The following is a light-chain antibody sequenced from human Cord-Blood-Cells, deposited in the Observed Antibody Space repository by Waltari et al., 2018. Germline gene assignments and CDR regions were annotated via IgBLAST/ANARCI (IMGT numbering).Light chain of an antibody. J-gene: IGKJ4*01. V-gene: IGKV3-11*01. CDR1: QSVSSY. Sequence: EIVLTQSPATLSLSPGERATLSCRASQSVSSYLAWYQQKLGQAPRLRIYDASNRATGIPARFSGSGSATDFTLTISSLEPEDFAVYYCQQRSNWLTFGGGTKVEIK. CDR2: DAS. CDR3: QQRSNWLT.